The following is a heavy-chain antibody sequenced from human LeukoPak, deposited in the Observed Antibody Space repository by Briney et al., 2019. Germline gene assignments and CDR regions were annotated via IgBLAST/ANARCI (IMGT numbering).Heavy chain of an antibody. D-gene: IGHD3-22*01. J-gene: IGHJ5*02. CDR3: AHREVYYYDSSGYYWFDP. CDR1: GFSLSTSGVG. CDR2: IYWNDDK. Sequence: SGPTLVNPTQTLTLTCTFSGFSLSTSGVGVGWIRQPPGKALEWLALIYWNDDKRYSPSLKSRLTITKDTSKNQVVLTMTNMDPVDTATYYCAHREVYYYDSSGYYWFDPWGQGTLVTVSS. V-gene: IGHV2-5*01.